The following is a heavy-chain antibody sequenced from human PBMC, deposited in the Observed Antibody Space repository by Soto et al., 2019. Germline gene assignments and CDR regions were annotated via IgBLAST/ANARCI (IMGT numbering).Heavy chain of an antibody. J-gene: IGHJ1*01. CDR1: GFTLSIYA. Sequence: EVQLLESGGGLVQPGGSQRLSCAASGFTLSIYAMTWVRQAPGKGLEWVSSINTNGGSTFYADSVKGRFTISRDHSENTVYLQMNSLRVEDTAIYYCAKDPRVGASAAEYFQHWGQGTLVSVSS. D-gene: IGHD1-26*01. CDR2: INTNGGST. CDR3: AKDPRVGASAAEYFQH. V-gene: IGHV3-23*01.